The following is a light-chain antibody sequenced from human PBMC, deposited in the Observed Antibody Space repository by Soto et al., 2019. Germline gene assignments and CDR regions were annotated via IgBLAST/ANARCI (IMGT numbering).Light chain of an antibody. CDR2: GAF. CDR3: QQYGMSPLT. Sequence: EIVLTQSPDTLSLSPGETATVSCRATQNLISNYLAWYQQKPGQAPRLLIYGAFTRDTGIPDRFSGSGSGTDFALTISRLEPEDSAVYYCQQYGMSPLTFGPGTKVEIK. CDR1: QNLISNY. V-gene: IGKV3-20*01. J-gene: IGKJ1*01.